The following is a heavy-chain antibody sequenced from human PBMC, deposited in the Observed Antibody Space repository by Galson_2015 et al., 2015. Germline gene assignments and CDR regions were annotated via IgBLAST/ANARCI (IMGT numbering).Heavy chain of an antibody. Sequence: CAISGDSVSSTSATWNWIRQSPSRGLEWLGRTYYKSKYYNDYAVSVRSRIAINPDTSENQFSLQLSSVTPEDTAVYYCARGWGISMVRGLPYYLDSWGQGTLVTVPS. CDR3: ARGWGISMVRGLPYYLDS. D-gene: IGHD3-10*01. CDR1: GDSVSSTSAT. CDR2: TYYKSKYYN. V-gene: IGHV6-1*01. J-gene: IGHJ4*02.